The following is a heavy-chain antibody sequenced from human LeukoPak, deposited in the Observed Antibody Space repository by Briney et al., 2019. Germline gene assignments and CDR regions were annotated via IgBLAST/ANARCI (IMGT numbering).Heavy chain of an antibody. CDR1: GFTFSTHE. J-gene: IGHJ6*02. D-gene: IGHD6-13*01. CDR2: ISGSGDST. Sequence: PGGSLRLSCAASGFTFSTHEMNWVRQAPGKGLEWVSAISGSGDSTYYADSVKGRFTISRDNSKNTLYLQMNSLRAKDTAIYYRIAAAGFSGDYGMDVWGQGTTVTVSS. CDR3: IAAAGFSGDYGMDV. V-gene: IGHV3-23*01.